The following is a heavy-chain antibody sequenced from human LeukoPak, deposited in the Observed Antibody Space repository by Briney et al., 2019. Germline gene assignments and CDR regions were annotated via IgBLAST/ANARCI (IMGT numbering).Heavy chain of an antibody. CDR1: GGSISSSSYY. V-gene: IGHV4-39*01. CDR3: ARLTAIWAGDY. D-gene: IGHD5-18*01. CDR2: IYYSGST. Sequence: PSETLSLTCTVSGGSISSSSYYWGWIRPPPGKGLEWIGYIYYSGSTYYNPSLKSRVTISVDTYKNQFSLTLSSVTAADTAVYYCARLTAIWAGDYWGQGTLVTVSS. J-gene: IGHJ4*02.